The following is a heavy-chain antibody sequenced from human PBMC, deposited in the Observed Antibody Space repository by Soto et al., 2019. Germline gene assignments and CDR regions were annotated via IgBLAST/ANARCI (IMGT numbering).Heavy chain of an antibody. V-gene: IGHV4-34*01. J-gene: IGHJ4*02. CDR2: INHSGST. CDR3: ARGGQKKPGYSSSWYYFDY. CDR1: GGSFSGYY. D-gene: IGHD6-13*01. Sequence: SETLSLTCAVYGGSFSGYYWSWIRQPPGKGLEWIGEINHSGSTNYNPSLKSRVTISVDTSKNQFSLKLSSVTAADTAVYYCARGGQKKPGYSSSWYYFDYWGQGTLVTVSS.